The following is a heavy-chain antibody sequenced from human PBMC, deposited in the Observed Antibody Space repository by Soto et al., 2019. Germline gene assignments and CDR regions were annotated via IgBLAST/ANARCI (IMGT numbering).Heavy chain of an antibody. CDR2: IGSDSRYI. CDR1: GFTLSNYA. J-gene: IGHJ5*01. CDR3: AKGAVSYSHRNWFDF. Sequence: PGGSLRLSCAASGFTLSNYAANWVRQAPGKGLEWVSYIGSDSRYIYHGDSGKGRFTISRDNAKNTVYLQMNSLRAEDTAVYYCAKGAVSYSHRNWFDFWGQGTLVTVSS. V-gene: IGHV3-21*04. D-gene: IGHD1-26*01.